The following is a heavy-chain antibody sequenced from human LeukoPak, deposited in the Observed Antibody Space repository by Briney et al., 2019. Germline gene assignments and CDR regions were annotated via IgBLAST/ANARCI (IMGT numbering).Heavy chain of an antibody. V-gene: IGHV7-4-1*02. D-gene: IGHD6-13*01. J-gene: IGHJ6*02. CDR3: ARERYSSSWYLYYYYGTDV. Sequence: ASVKVSCKASGYTFTSYAMNWVRQAPGQGLEWMGWINTNTGNPTYAQGFTGRFVFSLDTSVSTAYLQISSLKAEDTAVYYCARERYSSSWYLYYYYGTDVWGQGTTVTVSS. CDR1: GYTFTSYA. CDR2: INTNTGNP.